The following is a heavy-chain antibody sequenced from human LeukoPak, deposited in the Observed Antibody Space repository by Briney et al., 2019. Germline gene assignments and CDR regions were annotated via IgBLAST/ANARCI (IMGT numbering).Heavy chain of an antibody. Sequence: PSETLSLTCTVSGGSISSSSYYWGWIRQPPGKGLEWIGSIYYSGSTYYNPSLKSRVTISVDTSKNQFSLKLSPVTAADTAVYYCARQRPGGSGYSDYWGQGTLVTVSS. J-gene: IGHJ4*02. CDR2: IYYSGST. V-gene: IGHV4-39*01. CDR1: GGSISSSSYY. CDR3: ARQRPGGSGYSDY. D-gene: IGHD3-3*01.